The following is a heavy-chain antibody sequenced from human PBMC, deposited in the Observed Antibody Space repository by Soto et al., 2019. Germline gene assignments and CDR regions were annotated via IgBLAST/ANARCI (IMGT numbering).Heavy chain of an antibody. CDR2: IVPNFGAA. J-gene: IGHJ6*02. CDR3: AKGYFDTSNSYFVLYYYGMDV. D-gene: IGHD3-22*01. CDR1: GVSFSNLG. Sequence: QVQLVQSGAEVRTPGSSVKVSCKPYGVSFSNLGVSWVRQAPGQGLEWMGGIVPNFGAANYGQKFQGRVTITADKFTSTAYMELSSLKTEDTAVYYCAKGYFDTSNSYFVLYYYGMDVWGQGTTVTVSS. V-gene: IGHV1-69*06.